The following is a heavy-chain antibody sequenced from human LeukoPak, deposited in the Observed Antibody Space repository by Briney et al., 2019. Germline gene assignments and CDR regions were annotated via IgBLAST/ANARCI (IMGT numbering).Heavy chain of an antibody. CDR2: INPSGGST. Sequence: VASVKVSCKVSGYTLTELFMHWVRQAPGQGLEWMGIINPSGGSTSYAQKFQGRVTMTRDTSTSTVYMELSSLRSEDTAVYYCARERIAVAGIPFDYWGQGTLVTVSS. J-gene: IGHJ4*02. V-gene: IGHV1-46*01. CDR1: GYTLTELF. D-gene: IGHD6-19*01. CDR3: ARERIAVAGIPFDY.